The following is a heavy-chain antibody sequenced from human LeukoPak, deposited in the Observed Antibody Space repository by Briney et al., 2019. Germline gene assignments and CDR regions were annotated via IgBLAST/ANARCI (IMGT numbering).Heavy chain of an antibody. CDR2: IYHSGST. Sequence: SETLSLTCTVSGGSISSGGYYWSWIRQPPGKGLEWIGYIYHSGSTYYNPSLKSRVTISVDRSKNQISLKLSSVTAADTAVYYCARGSYSNFDYWGQGTLVTVSS. CDR1: GGSISSGGYY. J-gene: IGHJ4*02. CDR3: ARGSYSNFDY. V-gene: IGHV4-30-2*01. D-gene: IGHD4-11*01.